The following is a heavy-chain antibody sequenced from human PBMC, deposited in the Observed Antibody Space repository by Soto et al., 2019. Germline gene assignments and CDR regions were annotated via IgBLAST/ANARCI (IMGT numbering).Heavy chain of an antibody. D-gene: IGHD2-15*01. J-gene: IGHJ3*02. CDR1: GGSISSINW. V-gene: IGHV4-4*02. CDR2: IYHSGST. Sequence: QVQLQESGPGLVKPSGTLSLTCAVSGGSISSINWWSWVRQPPGKGLEWIGEIYHSGSTNYNPSLKSRLTISVDKSKNQFSLKLSSVTAADTAVYYCARGDCSGGSCYSVDIWGQGTMVTVSS. CDR3: ARGDCSGGSCYSVDI.